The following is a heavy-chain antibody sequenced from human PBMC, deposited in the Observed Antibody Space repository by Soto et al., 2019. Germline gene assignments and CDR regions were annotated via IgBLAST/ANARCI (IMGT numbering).Heavy chain of an antibody. CDR2: IYYSGST. CDR1: GGSISSYY. CDR3: ARDRWESAFDI. Sequence: SETLSLTCTVSGGSISSYYWSWIRQPPGKGLEWIGYIYYSGSTNYNPSLKSRVTISVDTSKNQFSLKLSSVTAADTAVYYCARDRWESAFDIWGQGTMVTVSS. D-gene: IGHD1-26*01. V-gene: IGHV4-59*01. J-gene: IGHJ3*02.